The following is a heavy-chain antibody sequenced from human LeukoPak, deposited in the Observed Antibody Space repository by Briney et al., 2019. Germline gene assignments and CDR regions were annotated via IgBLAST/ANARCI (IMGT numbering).Heavy chain of an antibody. Sequence: GESLKISCKGSGYSFTSYWISWVRQMPGKGLEWMGRINPSDSYTNYRPSFQGHVTISADKSISTAYLQWSSLKASDTAMYYCARRGYYIVGATRHNWFDPWGQGTLVTVSS. CDR1: GYSFTSYW. J-gene: IGHJ5*02. D-gene: IGHD1-26*01. V-gene: IGHV5-10-1*01. CDR3: ARRGYYIVGATRHNWFDP. CDR2: INPSDSYT.